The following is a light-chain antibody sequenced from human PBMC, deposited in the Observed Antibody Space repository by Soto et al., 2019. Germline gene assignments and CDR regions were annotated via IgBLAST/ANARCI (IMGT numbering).Light chain of an antibody. CDR2: GAS. V-gene: IGKV3-20*01. CDR3: QQYGRSPGT. CDR1: QSVTSNY. J-gene: IGKJ1*01. Sequence: EIVLTQSPGTLSLSPGERATLSCRASQSVTSNYIAWYQQKPGQAPRLLIFGASIRDTSLPDRFSGSGSGTDFTLTISRLEPEDFAVYYCQQYGRSPGTFGQGTKVEIK.